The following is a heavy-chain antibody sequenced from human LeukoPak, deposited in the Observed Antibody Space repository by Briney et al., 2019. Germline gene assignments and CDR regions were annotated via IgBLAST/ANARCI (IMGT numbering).Heavy chain of an antibody. CDR1: GGSLSSYY. CDR2: IYYSGST. J-gene: IGHJ3*02. Sequence: SETLSLTCTVSGGSLSSYYWSWIRQPPGQGLEWIGYIYYSGSTNYNPSLKSRVTISLDTSKNQFPLKLSSVTAADTAVYYCARDLGKLDAFDIWGQGTMVTVSS. CDR3: ARDLGKLDAFDI. D-gene: IGHD3-16*01. V-gene: IGHV4-59*01.